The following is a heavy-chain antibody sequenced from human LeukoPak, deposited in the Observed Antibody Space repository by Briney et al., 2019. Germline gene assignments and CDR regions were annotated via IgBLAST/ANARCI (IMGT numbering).Heavy chain of an antibody. CDR1: GGSVSSGSYY. J-gene: IGHJ4*02. CDR2: IYYSGST. Sequence: PSGTLSLTCTVSGGSVSSGSYYWSWIRQPPGKGLEWIGYIYYSGSTNYNPSLKSRVTISVDTSKNQFSLKLSSVTAADTAVYYCARAVGYLDYWGQGTLVTVSS. V-gene: IGHV4-61*01. CDR3: ARAVGYLDY.